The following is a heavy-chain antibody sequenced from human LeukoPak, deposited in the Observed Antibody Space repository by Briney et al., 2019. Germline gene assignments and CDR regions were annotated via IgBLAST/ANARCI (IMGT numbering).Heavy chain of an antibody. CDR3: ARAFDY. CDR2: ISSSSNTM. Sequence: GGSLRLSCAASGFTFSSYETNWVRQAPGKGLEWVSYISSSSNTMYYADSVKGRFTISRDNAKNSLDLQMNSLRDEDTAVYYCARAFDYWGQGTLVAVSS. V-gene: IGHV3-48*03. J-gene: IGHJ4*02. CDR1: GFTFSSYE.